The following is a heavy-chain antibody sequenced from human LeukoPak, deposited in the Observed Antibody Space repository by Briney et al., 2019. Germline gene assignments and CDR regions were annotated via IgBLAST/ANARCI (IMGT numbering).Heavy chain of an antibody. J-gene: IGHJ4*02. CDR3: ARRRRDSSSWFESDY. V-gene: IGHV5-51*01. CDR1: GYSFTSYW. CDR2: IYPGDSYT. D-gene: IGHD6-13*01. Sequence: KGGESLKISCKGSGYSFTSYWIGWIRQMPGKGLEWMGIIYPGDSYTRYSPSFQGQVTFSVDNSITTAYLQWISLKASDTAMYYCARRRRDSSSWFESDYWGQGTLVTVSS.